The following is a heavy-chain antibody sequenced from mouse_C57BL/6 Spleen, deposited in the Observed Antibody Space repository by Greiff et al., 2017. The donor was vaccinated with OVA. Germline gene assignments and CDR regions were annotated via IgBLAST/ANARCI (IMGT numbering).Heavy chain of an antibody. J-gene: IGHJ2*01. CDR2: IDPSDSET. CDR3: ARSGPTNFDY. Sequence: QVQLKQPGAELVRPGSSVKLSCKASGYTFTSYWMHWVKQRPIQGLEWIGNIDPSDSETHYNQKFKDKATLTVDKSSSTAYMQLSSLTSEDSAVYYCARSGPTNFDYWGQGTTLTVSS. D-gene: IGHD2-10*01. CDR1: GYTFTSYW. V-gene: IGHV1-52*01.